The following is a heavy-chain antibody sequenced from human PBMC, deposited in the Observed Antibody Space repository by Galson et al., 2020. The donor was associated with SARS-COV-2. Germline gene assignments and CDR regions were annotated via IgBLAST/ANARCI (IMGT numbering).Heavy chain of an antibody. CDR1: GFTFSSYG. V-gene: IGHV3-33*01. J-gene: IGHJ4*02. Sequence: GGSLRLSCAASGFTFSSYGMHWVRQAPGKGLEWVAVIWYDGSNKYYADSVKGRFTISRDNSKNTLYLQMNSLRAEDTAVYYCARDRTLYGDDGFPVRYYFDYWGQGTLVTVAS. D-gene: IGHD4-17*01. CDR3: ARDRTLYGDDGFPVRYYFDY. CDR2: IWYDGSNK.